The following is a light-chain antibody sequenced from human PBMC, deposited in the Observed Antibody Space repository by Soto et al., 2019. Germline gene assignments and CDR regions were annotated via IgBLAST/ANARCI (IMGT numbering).Light chain of an antibody. CDR3: QQYNGWPWA. CDR2: GAS. Sequence: EIVMTQSPATLSVSAGERATLPCRGSQSISSDLAWYQQKRGQAPRLLIYGASTRATGIPGRFSGSGSGLEFSLTISSLQSEDFAVYYCQQYNGWPWAFGQGTTVDIK. J-gene: IGKJ1*01. CDR1: QSISSD. V-gene: IGKV3-15*01.